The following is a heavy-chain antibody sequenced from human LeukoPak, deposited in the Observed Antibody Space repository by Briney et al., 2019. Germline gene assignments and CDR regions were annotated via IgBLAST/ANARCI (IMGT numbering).Heavy chain of an antibody. CDR1: GYSFTRYW. D-gene: IGHD2-2*02. CDR3: ARHPRGRLIVVVPAAIDY. V-gene: IGHV5-10-1*01. J-gene: IGHJ4*02. CDR2: IDPSDSYT. Sequence: GESLKISCKGSGYSFTRYWISWVRQMPGKGLEWMGRIDPSDSYTNYSPSFQGHVTISADKPISTAYLQWSSLKASDTAMYYCARHPRGRLIVVVPAAIDYWGQGTLVTVSS.